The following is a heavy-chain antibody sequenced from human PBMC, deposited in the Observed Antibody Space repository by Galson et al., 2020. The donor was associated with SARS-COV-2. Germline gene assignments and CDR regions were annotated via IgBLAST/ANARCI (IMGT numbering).Heavy chain of an antibody. Sequence: GESLNIPCAASGFNFNSYAMGWVPQAPGKGLEWVSGISAAVDSPDLPDSVKGRFTISRDNSKNTLYLQLNSLRAEDTALYHCAKIRMAMVRGGVMTASTRMDDWGQGTLVTVSS. J-gene: IGHJ4*02. CDR3: AKIRMAMVRGGVMTASTRMDD. D-gene: IGHD3-10*01. CDR1: GFNFNSYA. CDR2: ISAAVDSP. V-gene: IGHV3-23*01.